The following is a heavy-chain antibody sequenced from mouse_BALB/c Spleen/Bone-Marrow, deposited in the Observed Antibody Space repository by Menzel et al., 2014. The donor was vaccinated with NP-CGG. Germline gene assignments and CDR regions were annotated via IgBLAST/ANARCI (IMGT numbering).Heavy chain of an antibody. D-gene: IGHD2-1*01. J-gene: IGHJ3*01. CDR3: TSGNPFAY. CDR1: GFSFSNYW. Sequence: LQQSGGGLVQPGGSMKLSCVASGFSFSNYWMNWVRRSPEKGLEWVAEIRLKSNNSATHYAESVKGRFTISRDDSKSSVYLQMNNLRAEDTGIYYCTSGNPFAYWGQGTLVTVSA. CDR2: IRLKSNNSAT. V-gene: IGHV6-6*02.